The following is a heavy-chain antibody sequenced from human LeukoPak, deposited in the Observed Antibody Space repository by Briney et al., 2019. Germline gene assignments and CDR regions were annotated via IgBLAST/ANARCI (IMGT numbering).Heavy chain of an antibody. J-gene: IGHJ5*02. V-gene: IGHV4-38-2*02. CDR1: GYSITSAYY. D-gene: IGHD2-8*01. Sequence: PSETLSLTCTVSGYSITSAYYWGWIRQPPGKGLEWIGSFFLKGSTYYNPSLKSRVTISVDTSKNQFSLKLSSVTAADTAVYYCAREGNIVLMVYAQNWFDPWGQGTLVTVSS. CDR3: AREGNIVLMVYAQNWFDP. CDR2: FFLKGST.